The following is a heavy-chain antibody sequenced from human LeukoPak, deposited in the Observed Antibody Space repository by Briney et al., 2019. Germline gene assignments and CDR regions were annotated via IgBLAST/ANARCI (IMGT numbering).Heavy chain of an antibody. V-gene: IGHV3-48*04. CDR3: AHASNYYYYYGMDV. J-gene: IGHJ6*02. CDR2: ISSSGSTI. CDR1: GFTFSSYW. Sequence: TGGSLRLSCAASGFTFSSYWMSWVRQAPGKGLEWVSYISSSGSTIYYADSVKGRFTISRDNAKNSLYLQMNSLRAEDTAVYYCAHASNYYYYYGMDVWGQGTTVTVSS.